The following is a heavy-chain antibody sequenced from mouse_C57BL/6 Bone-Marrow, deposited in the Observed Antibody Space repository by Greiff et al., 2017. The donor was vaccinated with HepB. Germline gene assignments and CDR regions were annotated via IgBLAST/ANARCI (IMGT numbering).Heavy chain of an antibody. J-gene: IGHJ4*01. CDR3: AMDKLGRGMDY. D-gene: IGHD4-1*01. V-gene: IGHV1-20*01. Sequence: VQLQQSGPELVKPGDSVKISCKASGYSFTGYFMNWVMQSHGKSLEWIGRINPYNGDTFYNQKFKGKDTLTVDKSSSTAHMELRSLPSEDSAVYYCAMDKLGRGMDYWGQGTSVTVSS. CDR2: INPYNGDT. CDR1: GYSFTGYF.